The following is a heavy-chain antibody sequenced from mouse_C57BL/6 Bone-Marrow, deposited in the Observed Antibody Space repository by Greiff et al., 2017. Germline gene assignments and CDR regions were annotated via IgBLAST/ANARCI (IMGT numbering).Heavy chain of an antibody. D-gene: IGHD2-3*01. V-gene: IGHV1-81*01. CDR1: GYTFTSYG. CDR2: IYPRSGNT. CDR3: ASWEDGSYREY. Sequence: QVQLQQPGAELARPGASVKLSCKASGYTFTSYGISWVKQRTGQGLEWIGEIYPRSGNTYYNEKFKGKATLTADKSSSTAYMELRSLTSEDSAVYFCASWEDGSYREYWGQGTTLTVSS. J-gene: IGHJ2*01.